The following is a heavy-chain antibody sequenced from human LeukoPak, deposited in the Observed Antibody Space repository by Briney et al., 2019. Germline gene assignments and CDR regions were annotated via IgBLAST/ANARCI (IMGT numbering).Heavy chain of an antibody. V-gene: IGHV4-39*01. CDR3: ARRRGGSSEFY. CDR2: IYHSGST. Sequence: PSETLSLTCTVSGGSISSSSYYWGWIRQPPGKGLEWIGSIYHSGSTYYNPSLKSRVTISVDTSKNQFSLMLNSVTAADTAVFYCARRRGGSSEFYWGLGTLVTVSS. D-gene: IGHD6-6*01. J-gene: IGHJ4*02. CDR1: GGSISSSSYY.